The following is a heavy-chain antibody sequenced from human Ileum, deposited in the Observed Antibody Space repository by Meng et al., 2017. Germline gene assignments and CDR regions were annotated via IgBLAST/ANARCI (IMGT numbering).Heavy chain of an antibody. CDR3: GRRLRNGDYWYFDL. CDR1: GFTLSSYW. CDR2: SSGDGRTT. V-gene: IGHV3-74*01. J-gene: IGHJ2*01. Sequence: GESLKISCSASGFTLSSYWMHWVRQAPGKGLVWVSRSSGDGRTTSYADSVTGRFTISRDNAKNTLYLQMNSLRAEDTAVYYCGRRLRNGDYWYFDLWGRGTLVTVSS. D-gene: IGHD5-12*01.